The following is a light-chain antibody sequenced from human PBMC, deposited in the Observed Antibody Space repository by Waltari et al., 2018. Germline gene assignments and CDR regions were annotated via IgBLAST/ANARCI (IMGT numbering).Light chain of an antibody. CDR3: CSYAGSSTFVV. V-gene: IGLV2-23*03. Sequence: QSALTQPASVSGSPGQSITISCTGTSSDAGSYNLVSWYQQHPGKAPKLRIYEGSKRPSGVSNRFSGSKSGNTASLTISGLQAEDEADYYCCSYAGSSTFVVFGGGTKLTVL. J-gene: IGLJ2*01. CDR2: EGS. CDR1: SSDAGSYNL.